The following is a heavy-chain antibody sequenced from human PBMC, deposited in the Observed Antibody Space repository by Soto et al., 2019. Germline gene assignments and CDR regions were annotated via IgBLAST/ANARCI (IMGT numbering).Heavy chain of an antibody. CDR3: AKELETMVRGVINHPIDY. D-gene: IGHD3-10*01. CDR1: GFTFSSYA. Sequence: LRLSCAASGFTFSSYAMSWVRQAPGKGLEWVSAISGSGGSTYYADSVKGRFTISRDNSKNTLYLQMNSLRAEDTAVYYCAKELETMVRGVINHPIDYWGQGTLVTVSS. CDR2: ISGSGGST. J-gene: IGHJ4*02. V-gene: IGHV3-23*01.